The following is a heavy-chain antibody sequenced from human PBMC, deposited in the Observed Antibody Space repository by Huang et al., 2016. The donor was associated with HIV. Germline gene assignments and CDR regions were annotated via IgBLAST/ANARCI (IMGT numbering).Heavy chain of an antibody. CDR1: GFTVSSNY. V-gene: IGHV3-53*01. Sequence: EVQLVESGGGLIQPGGSLRLSCAASGFTVSSNYMSWVRQAPGKGLGWVSVIYRDDSTYFADAVKGRFTISRDNSKNTLYLQMNSRRAEDTAVYYCAAQWELRGGVDFWGQGTLVTVSS. J-gene: IGHJ4*02. CDR2: IYRDDST. D-gene: IGHD1-26*01. CDR3: AAQWELRGGVDF.